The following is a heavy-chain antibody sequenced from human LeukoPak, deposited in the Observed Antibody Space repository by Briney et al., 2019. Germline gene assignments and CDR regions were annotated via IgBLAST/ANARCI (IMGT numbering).Heavy chain of an antibody. CDR2: ISYDGSNK. CDR1: GFTFSSYA. Sequence: GGSLRLSCAASGFTFSSYAMHWVRQAPGKGLEWVAVISYDGSNKYYADSVKGRFTISRDNSKNTLYLQMNSLRAEDTAVYYCARDGGSSSWPTSSFDYWGQGTLVTASS. D-gene: IGHD6-13*01. J-gene: IGHJ4*02. CDR3: ARDGGSSSWPTSSFDY. V-gene: IGHV3-30*01.